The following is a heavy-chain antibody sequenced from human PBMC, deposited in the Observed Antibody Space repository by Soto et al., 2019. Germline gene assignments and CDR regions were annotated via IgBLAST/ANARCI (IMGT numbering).Heavy chain of an antibody. CDR2: IIPIFGTA. J-gene: IGHJ4*02. V-gene: IGHV1-69*13. Sequence: GASVKVSCKASGGTFSSYAISWVRQAPGQGLEWMGGIIPIFGTANYAQKFQGRVTITADESTSTAYMELSSLRSEDTAVYYCARETAAAGTSPLSYWGQGTLVTVSS. D-gene: IGHD6-13*01. CDR3: ARETAAAGTSPLSY. CDR1: GGTFSSYA.